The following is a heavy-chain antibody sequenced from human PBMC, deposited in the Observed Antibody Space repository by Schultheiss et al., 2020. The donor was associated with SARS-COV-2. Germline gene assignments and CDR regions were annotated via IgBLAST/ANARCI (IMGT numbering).Heavy chain of an antibody. CDR1: GGTFSSYA. J-gene: IGHJ4*02. CDR2: INPNSGGT. V-gene: IGHV1-2*04. D-gene: IGHD3-16*01. CDR3: ARESLGGGFDY. Sequence: ASVKVSCKASGGTFSSYAISWVRQAPGQGLEWMGGINPNSGGTNYAQKFQGWVTMTRDTSTSTVYMELSSLRSEDTAVYYCARESLGGGFDYWGQGTLVTVSS.